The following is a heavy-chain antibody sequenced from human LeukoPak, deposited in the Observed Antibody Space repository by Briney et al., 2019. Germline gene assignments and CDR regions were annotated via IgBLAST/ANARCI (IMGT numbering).Heavy chain of an antibody. V-gene: IGHV4-59*08. J-gene: IGHJ4*02. Sequence: NASETLSLTCTVSEGSINNYYWSWIRQPPGKGLEWIGYTYYTGTTNYNPPLKSGVTMSVDTSKNQVYLELSSVTAADTAVYYCARHGPGGVFDYWGQGALVTVSS. CDR2: TYYTGTT. CDR1: EGSINNYY. CDR3: ARHGPGGVFDY. D-gene: IGHD3-16*01.